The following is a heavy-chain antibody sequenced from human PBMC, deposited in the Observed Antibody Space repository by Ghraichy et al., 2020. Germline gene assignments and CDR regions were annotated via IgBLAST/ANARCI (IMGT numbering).Heavy chain of an antibody. D-gene: IGHD2-2*01. V-gene: IGHV3-66*01. Sequence: GGSLRLSCAASGFTVSSNYMSWVRQAPGKGLEWVSVIYSGGSTYYADSVKGRFTISRDNSKNTLYLQMNSLRAEDTAVYYCAREIRVVVPAAIREEYPWGQGTLVTVSS. CDR1: GFTVSSNY. CDR3: AREIRVVVPAAIREEYP. J-gene: IGHJ5*02. CDR2: IYSGGST.